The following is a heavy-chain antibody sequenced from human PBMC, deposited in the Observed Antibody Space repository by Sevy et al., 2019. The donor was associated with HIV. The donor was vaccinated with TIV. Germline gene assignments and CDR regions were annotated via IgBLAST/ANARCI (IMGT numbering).Heavy chain of an antibody. Sequence: ASVKVSCKASGYIFVSYGISWVRQAPGQGLEWMGWIHGYKDKTNYAQKFQDRVTLTTDTSTSTAYMELKNLTSDDTAVDYCARDRGPGSYFDYWGQGTLVTVSS. D-gene: IGHD3-10*01. V-gene: IGHV1-18*01. J-gene: IGHJ4*02. CDR2: IHGYKDKT. CDR3: ARDRGPGSYFDY. CDR1: GYIFVSYG.